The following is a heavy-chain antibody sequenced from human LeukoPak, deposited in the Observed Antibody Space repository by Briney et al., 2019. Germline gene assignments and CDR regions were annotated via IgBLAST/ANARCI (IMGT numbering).Heavy chain of an antibody. CDR3: ARGTLRITIFGVVRYFDY. V-gene: IGHV4-34*01. J-gene: IGHJ4*02. CDR1: GGSFSGYY. Sequence: SETLSLTCAVYGGSFSGYYWSWIRQPPGKGLEWIGEINHSGSTNYNPSLKSRVTISVDTSKNQFSLKLSSVTAADTAVYYCARGTLRITIFGVVRYFDYWGQGTLVAVSS. D-gene: IGHD3-3*01. CDR2: INHSGST.